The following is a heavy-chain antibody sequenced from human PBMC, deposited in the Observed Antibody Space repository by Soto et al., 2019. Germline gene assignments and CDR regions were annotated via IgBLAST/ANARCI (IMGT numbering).Heavy chain of an antibody. J-gene: IGHJ6*02. D-gene: IGHD6-13*01. CDR2: IYPGDSDT. CDR3: ARTAAAGKYYYGMDV. CDR1: GYKVSTWHNFTSYW. V-gene: IGHV5-51*01. Sequence: GEFLKISCMGSGYKVSTWHNFTSYWIAWVRQMPGEGLEWMGIIYPGDSDTRYSPSFQGQVTISADKSINSVYLQWSSLKASDTAMYYCARTAAAGKYYYGMDVWGQGTTVTVSS.